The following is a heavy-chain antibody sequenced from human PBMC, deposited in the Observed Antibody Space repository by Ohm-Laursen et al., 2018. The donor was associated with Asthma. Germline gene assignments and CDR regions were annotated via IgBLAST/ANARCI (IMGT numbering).Heavy chain of an antibody. CDR1: GGSFSGYY. CDR2: IYYSGLT. D-gene: IGHD3-22*01. V-gene: IGHV4-34*09. J-gene: IGHJ4*02. CDR3: ARGAFYYESTGYYFFDH. Sequence: TLSLTCVVYGGSFSGYYWSWIRQHPGKGLEWIGCIYYSGLTYSNPSLRSRVIISVDTSKNQFSLNLTSVTAADTAVYYCARGAFYYESTGYYFFDHWGQGALVTVSS.